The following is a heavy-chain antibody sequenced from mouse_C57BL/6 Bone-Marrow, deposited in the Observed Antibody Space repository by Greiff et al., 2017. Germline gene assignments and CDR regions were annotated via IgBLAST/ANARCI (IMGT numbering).Heavy chain of an antibody. Sequence: EVQLVESGGGLVQPGGSLSLSCAASGFTFTDYYMSWVRQPPGKALEWLGFIRNKANGYTTEYSASVKGRFTISRDNSQSILYLQMNALGAEDSATYYCASHAYSYYWGQGTLVTVSA. D-gene: IGHD2-10*01. CDR1: GFTFTDYY. CDR3: ASHAYSYY. CDR2: IRNKANGYTT. J-gene: IGHJ3*01. V-gene: IGHV7-3*01.